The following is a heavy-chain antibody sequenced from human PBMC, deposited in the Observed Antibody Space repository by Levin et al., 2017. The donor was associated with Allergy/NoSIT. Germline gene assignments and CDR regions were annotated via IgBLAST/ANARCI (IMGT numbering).Heavy chain of an antibody. J-gene: IGHJ4*02. CDR1: GFTFSSYG. CDR2: ISYDGSNK. Sequence: GGSLRLSCAASGFTFSSYGMHWVRQAPGKGLEWVAVISYDGSNKYYADSVKGRFTISRDNSKNTLYLQMNSLRAEDTAVYYCAKGGGDYGDYSAYWGQGTLVTVSS. D-gene: IGHD4-17*01. CDR3: AKGGGDYGDYSAY. V-gene: IGHV3-30*18.